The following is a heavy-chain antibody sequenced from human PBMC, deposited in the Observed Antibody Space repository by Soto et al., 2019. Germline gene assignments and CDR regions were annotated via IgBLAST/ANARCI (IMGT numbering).Heavy chain of an antibody. J-gene: IGHJ6*02. CDR3: ARDNGPYYDILTGYPGGGYYYGMDV. CDR1: GGSISSGGYY. Sequence: QVQLQESGPGLVKPSQTLSLTCTVSGGSISSGGYYWSWIRQHPGKGLEWIGYIYYSGSTYYNPSLKRRVTISVDTSKNQFSLKLSSVTAADTAVYYCARDNGPYYDILTGYPGGGYYYGMDVWGQGTTVTVSS. D-gene: IGHD3-9*01. V-gene: IGHV4-31*03. CDR2: IYYSGST.